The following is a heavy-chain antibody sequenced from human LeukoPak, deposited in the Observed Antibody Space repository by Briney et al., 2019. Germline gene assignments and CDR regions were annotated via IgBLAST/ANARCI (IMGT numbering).Heavy chain of an antibody. D-gene: IGHD3-3*01. J-gene: IGHJ5*02. CDR3: ASAIFPYGWFDP. CDR2: MNPNSGNT. V-gene: IGHV1-8*01. CDR1: GYTFTSYD. Sequence: RASVKVSCKASGYTFTSYDINWVRQATGQGLAWMGWMNPNSGNTGYAQKFQGRVTMTRNTSISTAYMELSSLRSEVTAVYYCASAIFPYGWFDPWGQGTLVTVSS.